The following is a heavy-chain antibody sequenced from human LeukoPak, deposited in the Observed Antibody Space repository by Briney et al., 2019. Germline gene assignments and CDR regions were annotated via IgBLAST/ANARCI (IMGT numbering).Heavy chain of an antibody. V-gene: IGHV3-13*01. J-gene: IGHJ4*02. CDR1: GFTFIDYD. D-gene: IGHD6-19*01. CDR2: IGIRGDT. CDR3: VRGGIQVSGIDEFDY. Sequence: GGSLRLSCAAPGFTFIDYDMHWVRQVIGKGLEWVSAIGIRGDTHYSGSVKGRFTISRENAESSLYLQMNSLRAEDTAVYYCVRGGIQVSGIDEFDYWGQGTLVTVSS.